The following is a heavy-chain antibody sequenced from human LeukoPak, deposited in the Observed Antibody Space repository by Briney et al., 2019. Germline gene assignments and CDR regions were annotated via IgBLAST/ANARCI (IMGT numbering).Heavy chain of an antibody. J-gene: IGHJ5*02. CDR3: AKAPGGSGSFLYTWFDP. CDR2: IGGSGGNT. D-gene: IGHD3-10*01. Sequence: PGGSLRLSCAASGFTFSSYAMSWARQAPGKGLEWVSAIGGSGGNTYYADSVKGRFTISRDNSKNTLDLQMNSLRAEDTAVYYCAKAPGGSGSFLYTWFDPWGQATLVTVFS. V-gene: IGHV3-23*01. CDR1: GFTFSSYA.